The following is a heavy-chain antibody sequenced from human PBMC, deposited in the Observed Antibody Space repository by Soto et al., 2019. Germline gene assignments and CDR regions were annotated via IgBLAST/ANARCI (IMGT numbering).Heavy chain of an antibody. CDR1: GFTFSSYS. CDR3: ARLTPPNTYYDFWTHMDV. Sequence: PGGSLRLSCAASGFTFSSYSMNWVRQAPGKGLEWVSYISSSSSTIYYADSVKGRFTISRDNAKNSLYLQMNSLRAEDTAVYYCARLTPPNTYYDFWTHMDVWGKGTTVTVSS. D-gene: IGHD3-3*01. CDR2: ISSSSSTI. J-gene: IGHJ6*03. V-gene: IGHV3-48*01.